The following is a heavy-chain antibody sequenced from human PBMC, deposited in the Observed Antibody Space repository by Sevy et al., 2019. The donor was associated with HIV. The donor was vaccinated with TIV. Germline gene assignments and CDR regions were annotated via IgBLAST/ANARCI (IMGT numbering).Heavy chain of an antibody. D-gene: IGHD3-10*01. V-gene: IGHV1-8*01. CDR1: GYTFTSYD. J-gene: IGHJ5*02. Sequence: ASVKVSCKASGYTFTSYDIHWVRQATGQGLEWMGWMNPNSGNKGYAQKFQGRVTMTRNTSISTAYMELNSLRSEDTAVYYCPRGAGIGVLLWSGDRQYNWFDPWGQGTLVTVSS. CDR3: PRGAGIGVLLWSGDRQYNWFDP. CDR2: MNPNSGNK.